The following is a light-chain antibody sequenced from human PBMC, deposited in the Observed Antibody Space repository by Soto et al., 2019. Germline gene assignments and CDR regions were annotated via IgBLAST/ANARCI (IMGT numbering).Light chain of an antibody. Sequence: EIVLTQSPGTLSLSPGERATLSCRASQTISSGFLAWYQQKVGQAPRLLIYGASSRATGIPDRFSGSGSGTDFTLTISRLEPEDFAVYYCQQYGSSPRTFGQGTKV. CDR1: QTISSGF. J-gene: IGKJ1*01. V-gene: IGKV3-20*01. CDR2: GAS. CDR3: QQYGSSPRT.